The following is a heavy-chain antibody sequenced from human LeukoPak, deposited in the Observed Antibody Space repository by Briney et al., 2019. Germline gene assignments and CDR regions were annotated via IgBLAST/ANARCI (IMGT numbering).Heavy chain of an antibody. V-gene: IGHV3-30*04. CDR2: ISYDGSNK. CDR3: ARARTSDLDP. D-gene: IGHD1-14*01. Sequence: GGSLRLSCAAYGFTFSSYAMHWVRQAPGNGLEWEAVISYDGSNKYYTDSVKGRFTISIDNSKNTVYLQMNSLRAEDTAVYCCARARTSDLDPWGQGTMVSVCS. J-gene: IGHJ5*02. CDR1: GFTFSSYA.